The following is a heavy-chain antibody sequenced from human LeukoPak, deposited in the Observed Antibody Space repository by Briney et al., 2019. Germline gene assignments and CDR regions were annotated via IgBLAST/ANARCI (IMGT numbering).Heavy chain of an antibody. Sequence: GGSLRLSCTVSGFTFSDYYMSWVRQAPGKGLEWVSYISSSGSMLHYADSVKGRFTTSRDNAKKSLYLQMNSLRAEDTAVYYCARHLRAHSSSLFFDYWGQGTLVTVSS. CDR3: ARHLRAHSSSLFFDY. D-gene: IGHD6-13*01. J-gene: IGHJ4*02. CDR1: GFTFSDYY. CDR2: ISSSGSML. V-gene: IGHV3-11*01.